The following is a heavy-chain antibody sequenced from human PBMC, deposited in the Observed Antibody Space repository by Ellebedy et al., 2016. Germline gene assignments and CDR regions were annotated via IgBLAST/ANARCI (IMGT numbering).Heavy chain of an antibody. Sequence: GESLKISCAASGFTLSSYAMSWVRQAPGKGLEWVSAISGSGTSTYYADSVKGRFTISRDNSKNTLYLQMNSLRAEDTAVYYCAKGGGPDHYYHLDVWGKGTTVTVSS. V-gene: IGHV3-23*01. CDR1: GFTLSSYA. J-gene: IGHJ6*03. CDR3: AKGGGPDHYYHLDV. CDR2: ISGSGTST. D-gene: IGHD6-25*01.